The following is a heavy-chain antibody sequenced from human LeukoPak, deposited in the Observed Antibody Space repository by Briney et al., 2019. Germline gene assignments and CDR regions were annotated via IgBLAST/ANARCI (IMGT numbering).Heavy chain of an antibody. CDR3: ARGRYYYESSDYYYYFDY. V-gene: IGHV4-59*01. Sequence: PSETLSLTCTVSGGSISSYYWSWIRQPPGKGLEWIGYIYYSGSTNYNPSLKSRVTISVDTSKNQFSLELSSVTAADTAVYYCARGRYYYESSDYYYYFDYWGQGTLVTVSS. CDR1: GGSISSYY. D-gene: IGHD3-22*01. J-gene: IGHJ4*02. CDR2: IYYSGST.